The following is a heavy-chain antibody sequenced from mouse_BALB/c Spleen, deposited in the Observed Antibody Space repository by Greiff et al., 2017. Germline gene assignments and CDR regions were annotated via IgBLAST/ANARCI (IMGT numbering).Heavy chain of an antibody. V-gene: IGHV3-2*02. J-gene: IGHJ2*01. CDR3: ASNWDYFDY. Sequence: DVKLQESGPGLVKPSQSLSLTCTVIGYSITSDYAWNWIRQFPGNKLEWMGYISYSGSTSYNPSLKSRISITRDTSKNQFFLQLNSVTTEDTATYYCASNWDYFDYWGQGTTLTVSS. CDR2: ISYSGST. D-gene: IGHD4-1*01. CDR1: GYSITSDYA.